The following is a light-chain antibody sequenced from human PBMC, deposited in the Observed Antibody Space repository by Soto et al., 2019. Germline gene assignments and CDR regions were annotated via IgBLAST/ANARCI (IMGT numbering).Light chain of an antibody. V-gene: IGKV1-5*01. CDR1: QSISSW. J-gene: IGKJ1*01. Sequence: DIQMTQSPPTLSASVGDRVTITCRASQSISSWLAWYQQRPGKAPNLLIYDVSSLESGVPSRFSGSGSGTEFTLTISSLQPYDFATYYCQQYTNYPWTFGQGTNVDIK. CDR2: DVS. CDR3: QQYTNYPWT.